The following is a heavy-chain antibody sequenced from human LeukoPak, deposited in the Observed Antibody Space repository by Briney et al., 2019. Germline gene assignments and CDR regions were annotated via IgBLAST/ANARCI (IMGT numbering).Heavy chain of an antibody. D-gene: IGHD3-10*01. J-gene: IGHJ6*03. CDR2: IKQDGSEK. CDR3: ARVDGSGSYIYYYYMDV. CDR1: GFTFSSYW. V-gene: IGHV3-7*03. Sequence: PGGSLRLSCGASGFTFSSYWMSWVRQAPGKGMEWVANIKQDGSEKYYVDAVKGRFTISRDNAKNSLYLQMNSLRAEDTAVYYCARVDGSGSYIYYYYMDVWGKGTTVTVSS.